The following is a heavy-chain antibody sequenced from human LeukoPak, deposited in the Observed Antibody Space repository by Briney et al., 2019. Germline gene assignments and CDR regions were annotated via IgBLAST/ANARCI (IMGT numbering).Heavy chain of an antibody. Sequence: GGSLGLSCAASGFTFSAYGMHWVRQAPGKGLEWVAFMWYDGRNTYYGDSVKGRFTISRDNSKSTLDLQMNSLRAEDTAVYYCVRLIGGMATQFDIWGQGTMVTVSS. CDR3: VRLIGGMATQFDI. CDR1: GFTFSAYG. CDR2: MWYDGRNT. D-gene: IGHD5-24*01. V-gene: IGHV3-33*01. J-gene: IGHJ3*02.